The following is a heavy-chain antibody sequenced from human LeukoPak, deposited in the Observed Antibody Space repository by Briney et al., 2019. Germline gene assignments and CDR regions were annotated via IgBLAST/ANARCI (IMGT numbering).Heavy chain of an antibody. D-gene: IGHD1-26*01. Sequence: GGSLRLSCAASGFTFDDYAMHWVRQAPGKGLEWVSGISWNSGSIGYADSVKGRFTISRDNAKNSLYLQMNSLRPEDTAFYYCVKDIFRGTYSGFDYWGQGTLVTVSS. CDR2: ISWNSGSI. CDR3: VKDIFRGTYSGFDY. CDR1: GFTFDDYA. J-gene: IGHJ4*02. V-gene: IGHV3-9*01.